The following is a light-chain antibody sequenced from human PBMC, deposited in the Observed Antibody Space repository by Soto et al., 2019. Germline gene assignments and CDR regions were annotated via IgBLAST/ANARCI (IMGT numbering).Light chain of an antibody. CDR2: EVS. Sequence: QSVLTQPPSATGSPGQSVTISCPGTSSDVGGYNYVSWYQQHPGKAPKLMIYEVSKRPSGVPDRFSGSKSGNTASLTVSGLQAEDAADYNGSTDIDSLNLYVFGTGTMDTVL. CDR1: SSDVGGYNY. CDR3: STDIDSLNLYV. J-gene: IGLJ1*01. V-gene: IGLV2-8*01.